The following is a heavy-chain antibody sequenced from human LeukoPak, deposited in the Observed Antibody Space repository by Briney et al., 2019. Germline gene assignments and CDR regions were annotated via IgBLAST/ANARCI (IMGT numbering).Heavy chain of an antibody. CDR2: INAGNGNT. Sequence: ASVKVSCKASGYTFTSYAMHWVRQAPGQRLEWMGWINAGNGNTKYSQKFQGRVTITRDTSASTAYIELSSLRSEDTAVYYCAREGLWFGGAVFDYWGQGTLVTVSS. D-gene: IGHD3-10*01. CDR3: AREGLWFGGAVFDY. V-gene: IGHV1-3*01. J-gene: IGHJ4*02. CDR1: GYTFTSYA.